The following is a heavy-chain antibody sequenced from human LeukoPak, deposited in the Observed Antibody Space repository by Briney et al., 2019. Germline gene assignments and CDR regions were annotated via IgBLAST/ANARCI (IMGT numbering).Heavy chain of an antibody. CDR1: GFTFSSDA. Sequence: PGGSLRLSCAASGFTFSSDAMSWVRQVPGKGLEWVSAISTSGGSTNYADSVKGRFTISRDNSKNTVYLQMNSLSVEDTAVYYCAKRIEADYWGQGTLVTVSS. D-gene: IGHD2-21*01. CDR3: AKRIEADY. CDR2: ISTSGGST. V-gene: IGHV3-23*01. J-gene: IGHJ4*02.